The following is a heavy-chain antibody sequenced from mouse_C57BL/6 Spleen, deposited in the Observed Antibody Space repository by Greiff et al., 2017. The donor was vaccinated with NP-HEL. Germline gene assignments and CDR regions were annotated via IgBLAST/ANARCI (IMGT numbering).Heavy chain of an antibody. CDR1: GYTFTDYY. CDR2: INPNNGGT. Sequence: VQLQQSGPELVKPGASVKISCKASGYTFTDYYMNWVKQSHGKSLEWIGDINPNNGGTNYNQKFKGKATLTVDKSSSTAYMELRSLTSEDAAVDYCARRGSNYVGYAMDYWGKGTSVTVSS. V-gene: IGHV1-26*01. CDR3: ARRGSNYVGYAMDY. D-gene: IGHD2-5*01. J-gene: IGHJ4*01.